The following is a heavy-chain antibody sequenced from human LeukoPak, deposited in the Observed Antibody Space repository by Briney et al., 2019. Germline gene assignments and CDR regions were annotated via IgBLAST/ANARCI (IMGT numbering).Heavy chain of an antibody. Sequence: SETLSLTCTVSGGSISSYYWSWIRQPAGKGLEWIGRIYTSGSTNYNPSLKSRVTISVDKSKNQFSLKLSSVTAADTAVYYCASGDRYYFDYWGQGTLVTVSS. CDR1: GGSISSYY. V-gene: IGHV4-4*07. CDR3: ASGDRYYFDY. D-gene: IGHD2-21*02. CDR2: IYTSGST. J-gene: IGHJ4*02.